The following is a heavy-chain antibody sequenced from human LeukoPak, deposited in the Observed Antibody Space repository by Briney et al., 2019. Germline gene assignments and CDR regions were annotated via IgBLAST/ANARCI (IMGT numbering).Heavy chain of an antibody. CDR2: INPNSGGT. CDR3: ARRPLYYGSAPLDY. Sequence: ASVKVSCKASGYTFTDYYMHWVRQAPGQGLEWMGWINPNSGGTNFEQKFHGRVTMTRDTSISTAYMELSRLRSDDTAVYYCARRPLYYGSAPLDYWGQGTLVTVSS. J-gene: IGHJ4*02. V-gene: IGHV1-2*02. CDR1: GYTFTDYY. D-gene: IGHD3-10*01.